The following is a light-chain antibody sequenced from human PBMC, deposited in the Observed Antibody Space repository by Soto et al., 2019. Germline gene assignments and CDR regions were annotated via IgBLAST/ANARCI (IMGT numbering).Light chain of an antibody. J-gene: IGKJ5*01. CDR2: DES. CDR3: QKRSNWPIT. Sequence: EIVLTQSPASLSFSPGERANLSCRASQSVDTYLAWYQQKPGQAPRLLIYDESNRATGAPDRISGSGSGTDLNLTIGRLEPEDFAVYYCQKRSNWPITCGQGTRLEIK. V-gene: IGKV3-11*01. CDR1: QSVDTY.